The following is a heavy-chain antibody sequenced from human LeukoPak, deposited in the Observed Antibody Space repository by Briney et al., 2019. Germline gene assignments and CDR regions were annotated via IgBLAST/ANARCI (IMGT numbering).Heavy chain of an antibody. D-gene: IGHD6-13*01. CDR3: AKVRSSSWFDAFDI. CDR2: IRCDGSNK. CDR1: GFTFSSYG. V-gene: IGHV3-30*02. Sequence: GGSLRLSCAASGFTFSSYGMHWVRQAPGKGLEWVAFIRCDGSNKYYADSVKGRFTISRDNSKNTLYLQMNSLRAEDTAVYYCAKVRSSSWFDAFDIWGQGTMVTVSS. J-gene: IGHJ3*02.